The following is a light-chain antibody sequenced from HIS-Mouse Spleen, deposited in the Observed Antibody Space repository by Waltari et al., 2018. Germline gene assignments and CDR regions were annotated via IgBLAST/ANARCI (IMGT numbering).Light chain of an antibody. CDR1: QSVSSY. CDR3: QQRSNWLFT. Sequence: EIVLTQSPATLSLSPGERATLSCRASQSVSSYLAWYQQKPGQAPRLLIYDASNRATGIPARFSGSGSGTDFTLTISSLEPEDFAVYYCQQRSNWLFTFGPGTKLDIK. V-gene: IGKV3-11*01. J-gene: IGKJ3*01. CDR2: DAS.